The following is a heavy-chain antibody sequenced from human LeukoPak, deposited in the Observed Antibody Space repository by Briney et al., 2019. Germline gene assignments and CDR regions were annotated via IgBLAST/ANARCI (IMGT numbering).Heavy chain of an antibody. V-gene: IGHV4-34*01. D-gene: IGHD1-26*01. CDR1: GGSFSGYY. Sequence: SETLPLTCVVYGGSFSGYYWSWIRQPPGKGLEWIGEIHPSGSTNYNPSLKSRVTISVDTSKNQFSLKLSSVTAADTAVYFCSRGSDTYKSGVDWGQGTLVTVSS. J-gene: IGHJ4*02. CDR2: IHPSGST. CDR3: SRGSDTYKSGVD.